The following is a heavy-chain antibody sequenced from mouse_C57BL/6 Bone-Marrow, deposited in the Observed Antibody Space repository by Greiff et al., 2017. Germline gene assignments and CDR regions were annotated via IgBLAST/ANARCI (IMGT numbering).Heavy chain of an antibody. CDR2: IRSKSSNYAT. D-gene: IGHD1-1*01. Sequence: EVMLVESGGGLVQPKGSLKLSCAASGFTFNTYAMHWVRQAPGTGLEWVARIRSKSSNYATYYADSVKDRFTISRDDSQSMLYLQMNNLKTEDTAMYYCVRPPFYYGSSLYAMDYWGQGTSVTVSS. V-gene: IGHV10-3*01. CDR3: VRPPFYYGSSLYAMDY. J-gene: IGHJ4*01. CDR1: GFTFNTYA.